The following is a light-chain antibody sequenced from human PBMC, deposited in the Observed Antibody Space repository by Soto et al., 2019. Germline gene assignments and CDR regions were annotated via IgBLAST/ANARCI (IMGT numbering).Light chain of an antibody. J-gene: IGLJ1*01. CDR2: EVS. Sequence: QCSLAQPPSVSGSRGQSFTISCTGTSSDLASYNRVSWYQRPPGTGPKLVIYEVSNRPSGIPDRFSGSKSGNTASLTISGLQAEDEAEYYCRLYTTASTSVFGTGTKVTVL. CDR3: RLYTTASTSV. V-gene: IGLV2-18*01. CDR1: SSDLASYNR.